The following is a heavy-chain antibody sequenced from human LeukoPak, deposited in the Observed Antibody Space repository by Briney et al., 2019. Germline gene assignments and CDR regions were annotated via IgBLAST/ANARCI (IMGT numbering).Heavy chain of an antibody. D-gene: IGHD5-18*01. CDR3: AKGGEIQLWLSYFDY. V-gene: IGHV3-23*01. CDR1: GFTFSSYA. J-gene: IGHJ4*02. CDR2: ISGSGGST. Sequence: GGSLRLSCAASGFTFSSYAMSWVRQAPGEGLEWVSAISGSGGSTYYADSVKGRFTISRDNSKNTLYLQMNSLRAEDTAVYYCAKGGEIQLWLSYFDYWGQGTLVTVSS.